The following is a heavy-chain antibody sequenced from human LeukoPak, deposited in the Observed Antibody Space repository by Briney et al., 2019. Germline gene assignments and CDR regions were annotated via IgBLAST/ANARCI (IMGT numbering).Heavy chain of an antibody. CDR1: GGSISSSSYY. V-gene: IGHV4-39*07. Sequence: PSETLSLTCTVSGGSISSSSYYWGWIRQPPGKGLEWIGSIYYSGSTYYNPSLKSRVTISVDTSKNQFSLKLSSVTAADTAVYYCARDSRQWLVQNWFDPWGQGTLVTVSS. CDR2: IYYSGST. D-gene: IGHD6-19*01. J-gene: IGHJ5*02. CDR3: ARDSRQWLVQNWFDP.